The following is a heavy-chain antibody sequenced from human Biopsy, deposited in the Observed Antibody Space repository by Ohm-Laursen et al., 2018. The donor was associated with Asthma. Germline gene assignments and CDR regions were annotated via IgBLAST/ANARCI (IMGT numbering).Heavy chain of an antibody. CDR3: ARAVDYSHYYGIDV. D-gene: IGHD3-10*01. CDR1: GYTFNSAG. CDR2: ISVYNGNT. Sequence: GATVKLSCKTSGYTFNSAGITWVRQAPGQGLGWMGWISVYNGNTKVAQKLQDRVTMITDTSTGTAYMELRSLRSDDTAVYFCARAVDYSHYYGIDVWGQGTTVTVS. V-gene: IGHV1-18*01. J-gene: IGHJ6*02.